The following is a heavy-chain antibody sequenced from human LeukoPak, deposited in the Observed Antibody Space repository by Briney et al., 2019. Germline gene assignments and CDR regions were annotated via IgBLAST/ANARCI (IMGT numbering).Heavy chain of an antibody. J-gene: IGHJ4*02. Sequence: GGNLRFSCAASGFTFSSYSMNWVRQAPGKGLVGGSYISSSSSTIYYADSVKSRFTISRDNAKNSLYLQMNSLRDEDTAVYYCASNYLYSGSSGIYFDYWGQGTLVTVSS. V-gene: IGHV3-48*02. CDR3: ASNYLYSGSSGIYFDY. CDR2: ISSSSSTI. D-gene: IGHD1-26*01. CDR1: GFTFSSYS.